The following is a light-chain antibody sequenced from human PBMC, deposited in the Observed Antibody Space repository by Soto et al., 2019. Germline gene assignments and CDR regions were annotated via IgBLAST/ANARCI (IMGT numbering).Light chain of an antibody. Sequence: EIVLTQSPATLSLSPGERAALSCRATQSVRSSLAWYLQQPGQAPRLLIYGASTRATDIPARFSGSGSGTEFTLTISSLQSEDFAVYYCQQYHHWPPITFGQGTRLEIK. J-gene: IGKJ5*01. CDR1: QSVRSS. CDR3: QQYHHWPPIT. V-gene: IGKV3-15*01. CDR2: GAS.